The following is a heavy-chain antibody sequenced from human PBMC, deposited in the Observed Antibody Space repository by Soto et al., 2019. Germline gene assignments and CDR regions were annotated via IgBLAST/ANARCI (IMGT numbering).Heavy chain of an antibody. Sequence: PSETLSLTCAFYGGSFSGYYWTWIRQPPGKGLEWIGEINHSGTTTYNPSLKSRVTISVDTSRDQFSLRLSSVTAADTAVYYCARHWDSSSRGVPSWFDPWGQGTLVTVSS. D-gene: IGHD6-13*01. CDR3: ARHWDSSSRGVPSWFDP. CDR2: INHSGTT. J-gene: IGHJ5*02. CDR1: GGSFSGYY. V-gene: IGHV4-34*01.